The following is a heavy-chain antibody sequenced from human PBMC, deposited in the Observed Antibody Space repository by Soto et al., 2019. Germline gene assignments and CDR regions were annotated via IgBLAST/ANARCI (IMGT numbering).Heavy chain of an antibody. CDR3: AKTVYSSAFDY. CDR2: ISSSGGST. D-gene: IGHD6-19*01. CDR1: GFTFSSYS. V-gene: IGHV3-23*01. Sequence: GGSLRLSCAASGFTFSSYSMNWVRQAPGKGLEWVSAISSSGGSTYYADSVKGRFTISRDNSKNTLYLQMNSLRAEDTAVYYCAKTVYSSAFDYWGQGTLVTVSS. J-gene: IGHJ4*02.